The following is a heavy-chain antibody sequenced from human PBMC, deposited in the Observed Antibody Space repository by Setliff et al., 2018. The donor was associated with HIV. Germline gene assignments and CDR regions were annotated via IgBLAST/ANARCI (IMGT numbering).Heavy chain of an antibody. V-gene: IGHV1-18*01. Sequence: ASVKVSCKASGYSFTRYGISWVRQAPGQGLEWMGWISGYNGNTNYAQKFQGRVTMTTDTSTETAYMEVGSLRYDDTAVYYCARERYYNFGSGYLYYYMDVWGKGTTVTVSS. CDR1: GYSFTRYG. J-gene: IGHJ6*03. CDR2: ISGYNGNT. D-gene: IGHD3-3*01. CDR3: ARERYYNFGSGYLYYYMDV.